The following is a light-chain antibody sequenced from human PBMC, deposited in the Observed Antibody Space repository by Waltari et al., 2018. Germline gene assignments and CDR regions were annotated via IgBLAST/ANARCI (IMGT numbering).Light chain of an antibody. J-gene: IGLJ1*01. CDR1: SSDVGGYTY. CDR2: EVN. CDR3: SSYAGSNDYF. Sequence: QSALTQPNSETGPPGQSVTLPCTGTSSDVGGYTYASLYQQHPDKVPKLLIYEVNKRPSGVPDRFSGSKSGNTAFLTVSGLQAEYEADYYCSSYAGSNDYFFGTGTTVTVL. V-gene: IGLV2-8*01.